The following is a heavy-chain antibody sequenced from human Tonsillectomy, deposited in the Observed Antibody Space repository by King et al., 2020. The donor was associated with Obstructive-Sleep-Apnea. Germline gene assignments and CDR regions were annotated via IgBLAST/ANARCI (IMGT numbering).Heavy chain of an antibody. CDR1: GYTFTTHW. CDR2: IHPDDSDT. CDR3: VRGSTTRFYDYYFGMDV. Sequence: QLVQSGAEVKKPGESLKLSCQGSGYTFTTHWIAWVRQRPGKGLECMGIIHPDDSDTRYSPSFQGQVTISADKSINTAYLQWNSLKASDTAMYYCVRGSTTRFYDYYFGMDVWGPGTTVAVSS. V-gene: IGHV5-51*01. D-gene: IGHD1-14*01. J-gene: IGHJ6*02.